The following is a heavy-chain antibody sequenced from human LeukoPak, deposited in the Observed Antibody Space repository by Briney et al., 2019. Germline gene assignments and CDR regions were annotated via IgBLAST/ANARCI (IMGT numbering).Heavy chain of an antibody. J-gene: IGHJ6*03. Sequence: GRSLRLSCAASGFTFSSYAMHWVRQAPGKGLEWVAVISYDGSNKYYADSVKGRFTISRDNAKNSLYLQMNSLRAEDTAVYYCARITRFSYYYYYMDVWGKGTTVTVSS. D-gene: IGHD3-10*01. CDR1: GFTFSSYA. CDR3: ARITRFSYYYYYMDV. CDR2: ISYDGSNK. V-gene: IGHV3-30-3*01.